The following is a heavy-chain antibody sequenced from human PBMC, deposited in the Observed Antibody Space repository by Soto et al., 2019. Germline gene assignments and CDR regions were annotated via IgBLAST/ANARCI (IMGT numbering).Heavy chain of an antibody. D-gene: IGHD3-16*02. CDR3: ATTRPSYYDYIWGSYPGAFDI. V-gene: IGHV4-34*01. J-gene: IGHJ3*02. Sequence: SETLSLTCAVYGGSFSGYYWSWIRQPPGKGLEWIGEINHSGSTNYNPSLKSRVTISVDTSKNQFSLKLSSVTAADTAVYYCATTRPSYYDYIWGSYPGAFDIWGQGTMFTVSS. CDR1: GGSFSGYY. CDR2: INHSGST.